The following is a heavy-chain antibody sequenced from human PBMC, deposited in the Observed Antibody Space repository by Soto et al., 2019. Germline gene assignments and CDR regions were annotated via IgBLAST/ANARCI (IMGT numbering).Heavy chain of an antibody. J-gene: IGHJ4*02. CDR1: GFTFSSYS. CDR2: ISSSSSYI. CDR3: ARDMVGATEDY. V-gene: IGHV3-21*01. D-gene: IGHD1-26*01. Sequence: EVQLVESGGGLVKPGGSLRLSCAASGFTFSSYSMNWVRQAPGKGLEWVSSISSSSSYIYYADSVKGRFTISRDNAKNSLYLQMNSLRAEDTAVYYCARDMVGATEDYWCQGTLVNVSS.